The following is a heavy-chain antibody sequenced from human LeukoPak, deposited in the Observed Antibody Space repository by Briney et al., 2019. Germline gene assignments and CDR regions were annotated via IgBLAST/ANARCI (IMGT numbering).Heavy chain of an antibody. Sequence: PGRSLRLSCAASGFTFSSYPMHWVRQAPGKGLEWVAVISYDGRVTIHADSVKGRFTISRDQSKNTLYLEMNSLRPEDTAVYYCARDLFRGAPDCFDYWGQGTLVTVSS. V-gene: IGHV3-30*04. J-gene: IGHJ4*02. CDR1: GFTFSSYP. CDR3: ARDLFRGAPDCFDY. D-gene: IGHD3-10*01. CDR2: ISYDGRVT.